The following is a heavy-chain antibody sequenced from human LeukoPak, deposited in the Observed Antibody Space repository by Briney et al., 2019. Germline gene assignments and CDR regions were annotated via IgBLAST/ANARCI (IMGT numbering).Heavy chain of an antibody. CDR1: GYTLTELS. V-gene: IGHV1-24*01. Sequence: VRVXCKVSGYTLTELSMHWVRQAPGKGLEWMGGFDPEDGETIYAQKFQGRVTMTEDTSTDTAYMELSSLRSEDTAVYYCATVAFLRLGELSFPNYWGQGTLVTVSS. CDR3: ATVAFLRLGELSFPNY. D-gene: IGHD3-16*02. CDR2: FDPEDGET. J-gene: IGHJ4*02.